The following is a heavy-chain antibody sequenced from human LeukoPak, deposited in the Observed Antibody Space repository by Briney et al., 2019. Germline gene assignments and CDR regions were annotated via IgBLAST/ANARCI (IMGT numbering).Heavy chain of an antibody. CDR2: IIPIFGTA. CDR3: ARVPPPDGTNYYYYYMDV. V-gene: IGHV1-69*05. J-gene: IGHJ6*03. Sequence: GASVKVSCKASGGTFSSYAISWVRQAPGQGLEWMGGIIPIFGTANYAQKFQGRVTITTDESTSTAYMELSSLRSEDTAVYYCARVPPPDGTNYYYYYMDVWGKGTTVTVSS. CDR1: GGTFSSYA.